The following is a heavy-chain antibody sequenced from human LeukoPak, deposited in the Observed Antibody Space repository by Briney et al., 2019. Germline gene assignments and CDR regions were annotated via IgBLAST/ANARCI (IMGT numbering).Heavy chain of an antibody. Sequence: GESLKISCKGSGYNFTSYWTGWVRPLPGKGLEWMGIIYPGDSDTRYSPSFQGQVTISADKSISTAYLQWSSLKASDTAMYYCARLSVAGNFDLDYWGQGTLVTVSS. CDR1: GYNFTSYW. D-gene: IGHD6-19*01. J-gene: IGHJ4*02. CDR3: ARLSVAGNFDLDY. V-gene: IGHV5-51*01. CDR2: IYPGDSDT.